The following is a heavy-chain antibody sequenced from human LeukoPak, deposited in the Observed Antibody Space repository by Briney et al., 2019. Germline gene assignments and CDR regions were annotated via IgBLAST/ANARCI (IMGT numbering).Heavy chain of an antibody. J-gene: IGHJ4*02. D-gene: IGHD3-10*01. V-gene: IGHV3-74*01. CDR1: GFTFSDYY. Sequence: PGGSLRLSCAASGFTFSDYYMSWIRQAPGKGLVWVSRINSDGSSTSYADSVKGRFTISRDNAKNTLYLQMNSLRAEDTAVYYCARSFRSSGSENFDYWGQGTLVTVSS. CDR3: ARSFRSSGSENFDY. CDR2: INSDGSST.